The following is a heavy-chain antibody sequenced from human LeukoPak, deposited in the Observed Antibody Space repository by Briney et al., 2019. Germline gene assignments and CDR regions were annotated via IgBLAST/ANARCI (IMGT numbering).Heavy chain of an antibody. CDR3: ARDPSLLSHYYYGMDV. V-gene: IGHV3-33*08. CDR2: IWYDGSNK. J-gene: IGHJ6*02. Sequence: PGGSLRLSCAASGFTFSSYGMHWVRQAPGKGLAWVAVIWYDGSNKYYADSVKGRFTISRDNSKNTLYLQMNSLRAEDTAVYYCARDPSLLSHYYYGMDVWGQGTTVTVSS. CDR1: GFTFSSYG.